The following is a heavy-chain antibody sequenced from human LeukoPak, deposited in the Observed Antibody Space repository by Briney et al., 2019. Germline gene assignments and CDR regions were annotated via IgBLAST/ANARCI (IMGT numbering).Heavy chain of an antibody. CDR2: ISSSGSTI. CDR1: GFTFSSYE. D-gene: IGHD6-19*01. CDR3: AVGQWLVGNY. Sequence: GGSLRLSCAASGFTFSSYEMNWVRRAPGKGLEWVSYISSSGSTIYYADSVKGRFTISRDNAKNSLYLQMNSLRAEDTAVYYCAVGQWLVGNYWGQGTLVTVSS. V-gene: IGHV3-48*03. J-gene: IGHJ4*02.